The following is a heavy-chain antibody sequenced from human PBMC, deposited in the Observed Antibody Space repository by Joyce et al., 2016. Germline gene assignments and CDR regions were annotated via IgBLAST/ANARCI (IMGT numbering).Heavy chain of an antibody. Sequence: QIPLKESGPTLVKPTQTPTLTWAFSGFSLTTTGVGVGWIRQPPGKALEWLALIYWDDDTRYSPTLRSRLTLSKNTSKNQVVLTMTNLDPVDTATYYCARRVPSGDLRVWGKGTTVTVSS. CDR3: ARRVPSGDLRV. CDR2: IYWDDDT. CDR1: GFSLTTTGVG. J-gene: IGHJ6*04. V-gene: IGHV2-5*02. D-gene: IGHD4-17*01.